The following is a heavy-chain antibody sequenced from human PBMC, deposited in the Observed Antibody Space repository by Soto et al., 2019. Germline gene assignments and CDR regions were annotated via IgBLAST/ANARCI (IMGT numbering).Heavy chain of an antibody. CDR1: GFTFSSYG. CDR3: AKDLAYTKTLYYRDV. J-gene: IGHJ6*03. V-gene: IGHV3-30*18. CDR2: ISYDGSNK. D-gene: IGHD2-8*01. Sequence: QVQLVESGGGVVQPGRSLRLSCAASGFTFSSYGMHWVRQAPGKGLEWVAVISYDGSNKYYADSVKGRFTISTDNSKNTLHLQMNSLRAEDTAVYYCAKDLAYTKTLYYRDVWGKGTTVTVSS.